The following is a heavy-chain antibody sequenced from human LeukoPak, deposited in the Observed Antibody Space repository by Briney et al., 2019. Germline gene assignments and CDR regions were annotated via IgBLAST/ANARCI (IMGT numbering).Heavy chain of an antibody. J-gene: IGHJ4*02. Sequence: ASVKVSCKASGYTFTGYYMHWVRQAPGQGLEWMGRINPNSGGTNYAQKFQGRVTMTRDTSISTAYMELSRLRSDDTAVYYCARDRRYCSGGSCYSFDYWVQGTLVTVSS. D-gene: IGHD2-15*01. CDR3: ARDRRYCSGGSCYSFDY. CDR2: INPNSGGT. V-gene: IGHV1-2*06. CDR1: GYTFTGYY.